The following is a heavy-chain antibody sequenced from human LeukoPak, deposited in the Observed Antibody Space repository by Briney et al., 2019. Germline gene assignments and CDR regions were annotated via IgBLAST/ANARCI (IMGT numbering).Heavy chain of an antibody. V-gene: IGHV4-59*08. Sequence: SETLSLTCTVSGGSISSYYWSWIRQPPGKGLEWIGYIYYSGSTNYNPSLKSRVTISVDTSKNQFSLKLSSVTAADTAVYYCARLGIAAAANWFDPWGQGTLVAVSS. J-gene: IGHJ5*02. D-gene: IGHD6-13*01. CDR3: ARLGIAAAANWFDP. CDR1: GGSISSYY. CDR2: IYYSGST.